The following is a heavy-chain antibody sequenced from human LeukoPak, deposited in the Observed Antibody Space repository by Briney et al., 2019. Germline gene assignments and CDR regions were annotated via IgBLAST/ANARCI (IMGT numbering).Heavy chain of an antibody. CDR2: IKYTGST. V-gene: IGHV4-34*01. J-gene: IGHJ1*01. Sequence: SETLSLTCAVYGGSFSGYYWSWIRQSPGKGLGWIGEIKYTGSTNYNPSVESRVTISGDTSKNQFSLHLSSVTAADTAVYYCARLGYCSGGSCNSYFQHWGQGTLVTVSS. CDR1: GGSFSGYY. CDR3: ARLGYCSGGSCNSYFQH. D-gene: IGHD2-15*01.